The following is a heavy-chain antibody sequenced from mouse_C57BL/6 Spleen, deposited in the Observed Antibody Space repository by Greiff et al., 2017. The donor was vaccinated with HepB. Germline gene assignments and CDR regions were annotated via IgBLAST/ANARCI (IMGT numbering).Heavy chain of an antibody. D-gene: IGHD1-1*01. J-gene: IGHJ1*03. CDR1: GFTFSDYG. CDR2: ISSGSSTI. CDR3: ARTPIYYYGSSYWYFDV. Sequence: EVQLVESGGGLVKPGGSLKLSCAASGFTFSDYGMHWVRQAPEKGLEWVAYISSGSSTIYYADTVKGRFTISRDNAKNTLFLQMTSLRSEDTAMYYCARTPIYYYGSSYWYFDVWGTGTTVTVSS. V-gene: IGHV5-17*01.